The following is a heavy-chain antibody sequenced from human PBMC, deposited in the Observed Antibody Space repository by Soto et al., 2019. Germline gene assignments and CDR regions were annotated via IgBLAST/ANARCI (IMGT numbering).Heavy chain of an antibody. J-gene: IGHJ6*03. Sequence: SETLSLTCTVSGGSISSSSYYWGWIRQPPGKGLEWIGSIYYSGSTYYNPSLKSRVTISVDTSKNQFSLKLSSVTAADTAVYYCARLPGYDFWSGYPSGSYYYYMDVWGKGTTVTVSS. D-gene: IGHD3-3*01. CDR2: IYYSGST. CDR3: ARLPGYDFWSGYPSGSYYYYMDV. CDR1: GGSISSSSYY. V-gene: IGHV4-39*01.